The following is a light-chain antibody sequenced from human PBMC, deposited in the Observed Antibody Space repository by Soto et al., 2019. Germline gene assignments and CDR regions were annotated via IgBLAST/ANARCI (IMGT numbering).Light chain of an antibody. CDR2: SNN. J-gene: IGLJ1*01. CDR1: SSNIGSNT. V-gene: IGLV1-44*01. CDR3: NSYVGSNNYV. Sequence: QAVVTQPPSASGTPGQRVTISCSGSSSNIGSNTVNWYQQLPGTAPKLLIYSNNQRPSGVPDRFSGSKSGTSASLAISGLQSEDEADYYCNSYVGSNNYVFGTGTKLTVL.